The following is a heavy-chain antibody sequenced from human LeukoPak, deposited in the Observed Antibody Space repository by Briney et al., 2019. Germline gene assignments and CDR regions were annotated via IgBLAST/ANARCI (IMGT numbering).Heavy chain of an antibody. CDR1: GASITSYY. V-gene: IGHV4-4*07. J-gene: IGHJ4*02. D-gene: IGHD2-2*01. Sequence: SETLSLTCTVSGASITSYYWTWIRQPAGKGLEWLGRIYTSGSTNYSPSLKSRVTMSVDTSKNQFSLKLSSVTAADTAVYCCARLSADSSSSRGFDYWGQGTLVTVSS. CDR2: IYTSGST. CDR3: ARLSADSSSSRGFDY.